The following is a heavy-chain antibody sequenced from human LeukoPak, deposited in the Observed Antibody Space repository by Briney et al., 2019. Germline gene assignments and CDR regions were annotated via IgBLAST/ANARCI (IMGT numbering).Heavy chain of an antibody. V-gene: IGHV3-33*01. J-gene: IGHJ4*02. Sequence: GGSLRLSCAASGFTFSHYDIHWVRQAPGKGLEWVAVIWYDGTNKYYADSVRGRFTISRDNSKNTLYLQMNSLRAEDTALYYCAREKGSRITMVRGIPDYWGQGTLATVSS. CDR3: AREKGSRITMVRGIPDY. D-gene: IGHD3-10*01. CDR1: GFTFSHYD. CDR2: IWYDGTNK.